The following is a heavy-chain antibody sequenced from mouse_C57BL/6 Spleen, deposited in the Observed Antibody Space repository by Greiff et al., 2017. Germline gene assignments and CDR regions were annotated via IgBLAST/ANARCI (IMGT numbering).Heavy chain of an antibody. D-gene: IGHD2-1*01. Sequence: EVQLQQSGPVLVKPGASVKMSCKASGYTFTDYYMNWVKQSHGKSLEWIGVLNPYNGGTSYNQKFKGKATLTVDKSSSTAYMELNSLTSEDSAVYYCARRIYYGNYGAMDYWGQGTSVTVSS. CDR2: LNPYNGGT. V-gene: IGHV1-19*01. J-gene: IGHJ4*01. CDR1: GYTFTDYY. CDR3: ARRIYYGNYGAMDY.